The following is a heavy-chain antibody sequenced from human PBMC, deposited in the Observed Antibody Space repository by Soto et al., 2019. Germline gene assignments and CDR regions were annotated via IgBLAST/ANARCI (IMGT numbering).Heavy chain of an antibody. Sequence: QVHLVESGGGVVQPGGSLRLSCAASGFTINRNDMYWVRQAPGKGLEWVAVMSFDGNHQHYADSVKGRFTISRDNSKNTLSLEMNSLRRDDTAVYYYASCERFPWVGVDYYALDVWGQGTTVIVSS. J-gene: IGHJ6*02. CDR2: MSFDGNHQ. CDR1: GFTINRND. D-gene: IGHD3-3*01. CDR3: ASCERFPWVGVDYYALDV. V-gene: IGHV3-30*03.